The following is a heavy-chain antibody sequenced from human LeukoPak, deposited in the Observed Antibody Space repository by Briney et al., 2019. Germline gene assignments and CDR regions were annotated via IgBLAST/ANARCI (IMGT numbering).Heavy chain of an antibody. J-gene: IGHJ4*02. Sequence: PGGSLRLSCAASGFTFRNHWMHWVRQAPGKGLVWVSRISTDGTATTYADSVKGRFSASRDNAKNTLYLQMDSLRAEDTAVYYCAREVIETAYFDYWGQGTLVAVSS. CDR3: AREVIETAYFDY. CDR2: ISTDGTAT. V-gene: IGHV3-74*01. D-gene: IGHD2-21*01. CDR1: GFTFRNHW.